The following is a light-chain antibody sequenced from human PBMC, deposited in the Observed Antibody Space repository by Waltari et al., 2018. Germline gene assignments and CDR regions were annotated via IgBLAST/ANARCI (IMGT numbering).Light chain of an antibody. CDR3: QHYLRLPVT. CDR2: GAS. CDR1: QRVSRA. Sequence: EIVLTQSPGTLSLSLGERATVSYRASQRVSRALAWYQQKPGQAPRLLIYGASTRATGIPDSFSGSGSGTDFSLTISRLEPDDFAVYYCQHYLRLPVTFGQGTTVEI. J-gene: IGKJ1*01. V-gene: IGKV3-20*01.